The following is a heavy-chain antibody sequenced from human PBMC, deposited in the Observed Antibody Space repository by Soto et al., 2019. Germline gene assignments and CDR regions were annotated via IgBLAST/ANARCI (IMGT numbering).Heavy chain of an antibody. D-gene: IGHD3-3*01. CDR2: ISSSSSYI. J-gene: IGHJ6*03. CDR1: GFTFSSYS. CDR3: ARLNSGDYDFWSGPRYYYYYYMDV. V-gene: IGHV3-21*01. Sequence: GGSLRLSCAASGFTFSSYSMNWVRQAPGKGLEWVSSISSSSSYIYYADSVKGRFTISRDNAKNSLYLQMNSLRAEDTAVYYCARLNSGDYDFWSGPRYYYYYYMDVWGKGTTVTVSS.